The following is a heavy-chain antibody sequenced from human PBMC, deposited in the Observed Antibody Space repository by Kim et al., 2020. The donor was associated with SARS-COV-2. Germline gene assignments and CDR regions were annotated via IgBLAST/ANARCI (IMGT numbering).Heavy chain of an antibody. D-gene: IGHD4-4*01. CDR1: GFTFSSYA. V-gene: IGHV3-30-3*01. Sequence: GGSLRLSCAASGFTFSSYAMHWVRQAPGKGLEWVAVISYDGSNKYYADSVKGRFTISRDNSKNTLYLQMNSLRAEDTAVYYCARDVVQYLDYWGQGTLVTVSS. J-gene: IGHJ4*02. CDR2: ISYDGSNK. CDR3: ARDVVQYLDY.